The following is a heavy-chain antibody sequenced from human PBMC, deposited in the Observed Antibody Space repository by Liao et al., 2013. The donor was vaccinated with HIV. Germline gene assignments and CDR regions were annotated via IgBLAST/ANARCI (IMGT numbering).Heavy chain of an antibody. J-gene: IGHJ4*02. D-gene: IGHD3-22*01. CDR2: IFIGGST. CDR1: GASVSSHY. Sequence: QVQLQESGPGLVKPSETLSLTCAVSGASVSSHYWSWIRQSAGKGLEWIGRIFIGGSTYHNPSLESRVTLSLDTSKNQLSLKLSSVTAADTAVYHCAREGYDSSGYHYYFDYWGQGTLVTVSS. V-gene: IGHV4-4*07. CDR3: AREGYDSSGYHYYFDY.